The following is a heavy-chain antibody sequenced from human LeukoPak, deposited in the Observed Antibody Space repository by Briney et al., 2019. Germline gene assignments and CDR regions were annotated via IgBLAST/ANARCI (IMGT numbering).Heavy chain of an antibody. CDR2: IYYSGTT. CDR1: GGSISSSSYY. D-gene: IGHD6-19*01. V-gene: IGHV4-39*01. Sequence: SETLSLTCTVSGGSISSSSYYWGWIRQPPGKGLEWIGTIYYSGTTYYNPSLKRRVAISVDTSKNQFSLKLSSVTATDTALYYCARARGIAVSLDYWGQGTLVTVSS. CDR3: ARARGIAVSLDY. J-gene: IGHJ4*02.